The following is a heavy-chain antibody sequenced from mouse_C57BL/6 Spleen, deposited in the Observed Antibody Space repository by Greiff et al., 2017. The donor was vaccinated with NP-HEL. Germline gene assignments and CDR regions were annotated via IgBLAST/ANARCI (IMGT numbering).Heavy chain of an antibody. D-gene: IGHD2-3*01. CDR1: GFTFSSYA. Sequence: EVKLMESGEGLVKPGGSLKLSCAASGFTFSSYAMSWVRQTPDKRLEWVAYISSGGDYIYYADTVKGRLTISRDNARNTLYLQMSSLKSEDTAMYYCTRSPIYEGAMDYWGQGTSVTVSS. CDR2: ISSGGDYI. V-gene: IGHV5-9-1*02. CDR3: TRSPIYEGAMDY. J-gene: IGHJ4*01.